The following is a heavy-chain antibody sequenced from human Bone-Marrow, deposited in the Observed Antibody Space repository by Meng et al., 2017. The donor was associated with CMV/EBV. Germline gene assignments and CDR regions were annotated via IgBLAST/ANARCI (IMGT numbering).Heavy chain of an antibody. J-gene: IGHJ5*02. CDR2: INHSGST. Sequence: SETLSLTCTVSGGSISGYYWSWIRQPPGKGLEWIGEINHSGSTNYNPSLKSRVTISVDTSKNQFSLKLSSVTAADTAVYYCARSFIAAADRFDPWGQGTLVTVSS. V-gene: IGHV4-34*01. D-gene: IGHD6-13*01. CDR3: ARSFIAAADRFDP. CDR1: GGSISGYY.